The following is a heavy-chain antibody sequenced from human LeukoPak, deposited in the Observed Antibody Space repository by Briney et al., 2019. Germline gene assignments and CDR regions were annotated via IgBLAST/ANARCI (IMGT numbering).Heavy chain of an antibody. CDR2: ISAYNGNT. CDR1: GYTFTSYG. J-gene: IGHJ4*02. CDR3: ARGDYDSSGNYYFDY. V-gene: IGHV1-18*01. Sequence: ASVKVSCKASGYTFTSYGLSWVRQAPGQGLEWMGWISAYNGNTYYAQKFPGRVAMTTDTSTSTAYMELRSLRSDDTAVYYCARGDYDSSGNYYFDYWGQGTLVTVSS. D-gene: IGHD3-22*01.